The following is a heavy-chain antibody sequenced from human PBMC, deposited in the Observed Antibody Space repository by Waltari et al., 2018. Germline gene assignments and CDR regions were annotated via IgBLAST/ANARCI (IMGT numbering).Heavy chain of an antibody. Sequence: EVQLLESGGDLVQPGGSLRLSCAASGFTFSNYAMTWVRQAPGKGLEWVSVIGDGGSTTDYADAVKGRFTISRDNSKNTLYLQMNRLRVEDTAVYYCAKKLGVSSWYYFDYWVQGTLVTVSS. CDR3: AKKLGVSSWYYFDY. D-gene: IGHD1-26*01. V-gene: IGHV3-23*01. CDR2: IGDGGSTT. J-gene: IGHJ4*02. CDR1: GFTFSNYA.